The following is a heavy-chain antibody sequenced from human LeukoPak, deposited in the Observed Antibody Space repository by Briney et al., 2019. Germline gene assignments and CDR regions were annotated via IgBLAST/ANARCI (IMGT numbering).Heavy chain of an antibody. J-gene: IGHJ4*02. Sequence: GGSLRLSCAASDFSFITYAMSWVRQAPGKGLEWVSTISGVGNATYYADSVKGRFTISRDNSKNTLYLQMNSLRAEDTAVYYCARGGGSVREFDWLLFPFDYWGQGTLVTVSS. CDR3: ARGGGSVREFDWLLFPFDY. CDR2: ISGVGNAT. CDR1: DFSFITYA. V-gene: IGHV3-23*01. D-gene: IGHD3-9*01.